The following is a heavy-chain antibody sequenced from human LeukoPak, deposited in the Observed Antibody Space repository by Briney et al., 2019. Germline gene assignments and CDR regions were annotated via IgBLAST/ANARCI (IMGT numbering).Heavy chain of an antibody. Sequence: PSETLSLTCTVSSGSLTSGNYYWDWIRQPPGKGLEWIGGSDYSGNTYYNPSLKSRVTISVDTSKNQFSLKLSSVTAADTAVYYYARRGTGLDWFDPWGQGTLVTVSS. J-gene: IGHJ5*02. V-gene: IGHV4-39*07. CDR2: SDYSGNT. D-gene: IGHD1-1*01. CDR1: SGSLTSGNYY. CDR3: ARRGTGLDWFDP.